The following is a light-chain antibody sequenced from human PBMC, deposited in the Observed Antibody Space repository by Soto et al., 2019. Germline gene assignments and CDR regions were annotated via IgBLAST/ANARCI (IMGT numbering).Light chain of an antibody. Sequence: DIQMTQSQYSQSASVGDRVTITCRASQGISNYLAWYQQKPGKVPKLLIYAASTLQSGVPSRFSGSGSGTDFTLTISSLQPEDVATYYCQKYNSAPLTFGGVANVDIK. J-gene: IGKJ4*01. V-gene: IGKV1-27*01. CDR1: QGISNY. CDR2: AAS. CDR3: QKYNSAPLT.